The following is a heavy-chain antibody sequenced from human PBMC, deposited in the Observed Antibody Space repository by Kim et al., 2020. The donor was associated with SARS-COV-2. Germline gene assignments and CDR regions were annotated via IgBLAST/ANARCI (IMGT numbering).Heavy chain of an antibody. CDR1: GGTFSSYA. CDR2: IIPILGIA. CDR3: ARGPTVLRFLEWLLFDP. D-gene: IGHD3-3*01. V-gene: IGHV1-69*04. Sequence: SVKVSCKASGGTFSSYAISWVRQAPGQGLEWMGRIIPILGIANYAQKFQGRVTITADKSTSTAYMELSSLRSEDTAVYYCARGPTVLRFLEWLLFDPWGQGTLVTVSS. J-gene: IGHJ5*02.